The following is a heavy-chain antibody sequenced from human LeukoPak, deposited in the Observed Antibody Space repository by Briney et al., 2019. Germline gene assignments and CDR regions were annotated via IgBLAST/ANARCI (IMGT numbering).Heavy chain of an antibody. V-gene: IGHV3-30*04. J-gene: IGHJ4*02. CDR3: ARELTGYWQQY. CDR1: GFTFSNFA. CDR2: ISYDGSNQ. Sequence: GRSLRLSCAAPGFTFSNFAMHWVRQAPGKGLGRVALISYDGSNQYYADSVKGRFTISRDSSQNTLYLQMNSLRGEDTAVYYCARELTGYWQQYWGQGTLVTVSS. D-gene: IGHD3-9*01.